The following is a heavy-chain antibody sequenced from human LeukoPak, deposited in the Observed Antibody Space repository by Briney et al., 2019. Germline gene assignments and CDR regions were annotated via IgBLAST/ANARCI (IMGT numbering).Heavy chain of an antibody. V-gene: IGHV3-66*01. J-gene: IGHJ4*02. CDR2: IYSGGST. D-gene: IGHD3-10*01. CDR3: AKDLVGFGEPPELFDY. Sequence: GGSLRLSCAASGFTVSSNYMSWVRQAPGKGLEWVSVIYSGGSTYYADSVKGRFTISRDNSKNTLYLQMNSLRAEDTAVYYCAKDLVGFGEPPELFDYWGQGTLVTVSS. CDR1: GFTVSSNY.